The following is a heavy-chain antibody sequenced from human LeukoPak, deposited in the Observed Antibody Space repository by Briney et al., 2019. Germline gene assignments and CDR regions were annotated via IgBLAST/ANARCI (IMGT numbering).Heavy chain of an antibody. CDR1: GGSISSYY. D-gene: IGHD3-22*01. CDR3: ARVIQLDYYDSSGYYLDP. CDR2: IYYSGST. V-gene: IGHV4-59*01. Sequence: SETLSLTCTVSGGSISSYYWSWIRQPPGKGLEWIGYIYYSGSTNYNPSLKSRVTISVDTSKNQFSLKLSSVTAADTAVYYCARVIQLDYYDSSGYYLDPWGQGTLVTVSS. J-gene: IGHJ5*02.